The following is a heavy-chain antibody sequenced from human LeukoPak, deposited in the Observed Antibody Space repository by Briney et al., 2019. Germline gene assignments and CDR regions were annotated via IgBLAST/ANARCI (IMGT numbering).Heavy chain of an antibody. CDR3: ARVARGWYHNSPGYYFDY. CDR1: GFTFSSYS. CDR2: ISSSSSTI. V-gene: IGHV3-48*01. D-gene: IGHD6-19*01. J-gene: IGHJ4*02. Sequence: PGGSLRLSCAASGFTFSSYSMNWVRQAPGKGLEWVSYISSSSSTIYYADSVKGRFTISRDNAKNSLYLQMNSLRAEDTAVYYCARVARGWYHNSPGYYFDYWGQGTLVTVSS.